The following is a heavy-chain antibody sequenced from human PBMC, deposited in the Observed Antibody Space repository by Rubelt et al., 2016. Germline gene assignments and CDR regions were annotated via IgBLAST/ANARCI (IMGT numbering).Heavy chain of an antibody. J-gene: IGHJ4*02. V-gene: IGHV3-66*01. CDR3: ARNGYSSSWYRN. D-gene: IGHD6-13*01. Sequence: EVHLVESGGGLVQPGGSLRLSCAASGFTVSTNYMSWVRQAPGKGLEWVSVTYSGGSTFYADSVKGRFTISRDNSKNTLDLKMSSLRAEDTAVYYCARNGYSSSWYRNWGLGTLVTVSS. CDR1: GFTVSTNY. CDR2: TYSGGST.